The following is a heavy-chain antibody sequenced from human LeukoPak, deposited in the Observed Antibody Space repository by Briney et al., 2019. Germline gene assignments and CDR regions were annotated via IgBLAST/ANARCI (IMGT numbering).Heavy chain of an antibody. CDR3: APLAVAGPDFDH. V-gene: IGHV3-23*01. Sequence: GGSLRLSCAASGFTFSSYAMSWVRQAPGRGLDWVSAISGSGDSTYYADSVKGRFTISRDNSKNTLHLQMNSLRAEDTAVYYCAPLAVAGPDFDHWAREPWSPSPQ. J-gene: IGHJ4*02. CDR2: ISGSGDST. CDR1: GFTFSSYA. D-gene: IGHD6-19*01.